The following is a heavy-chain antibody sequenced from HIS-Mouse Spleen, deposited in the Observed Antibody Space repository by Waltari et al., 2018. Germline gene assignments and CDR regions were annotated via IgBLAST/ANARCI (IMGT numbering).Heavy chain of an antibody. CDR2: INYSGVT. Sequence: QLQLQESGPGLVKPSETLSLTCTVSGGSISSSSYYWGWIRQPPGKGLEWIGSINYSGVTYSNPSLKGRVTISVETSKNQFALKLSSVTAADTAVYYCAREIPYSSSWYDWYFDLWGRGTLVTVSS. J-gene: IGHJ2*01. CDR1: GGSISSSSYY. V-gene: IGHV4-39*07. CDR3: AREIPYSSSWYDWYFDL. D-gene: IGHD6-13*01.